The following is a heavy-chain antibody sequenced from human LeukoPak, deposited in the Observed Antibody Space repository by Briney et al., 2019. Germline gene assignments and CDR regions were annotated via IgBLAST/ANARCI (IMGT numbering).Heavy chain of an antibody. J-gene: IGHJ1*01. CDR3: ARVRGRAAAAYYFQH. Sequence: SQTLSLTCTVSGGSISSGGYYWSWIRQPPGKGLEWIGYIYHSGSTNYNPSLKSRVTISVDKSKNQFSLKLSSVTAADTAVYYCARVRGRAAAAYYFQHWGQGTLVTVSS. CDR2: IYHSGST. D-gene: IGHD6-13*01. CDR1: GGSISSGGYY. V-gene: IGHV4-30-2*01.